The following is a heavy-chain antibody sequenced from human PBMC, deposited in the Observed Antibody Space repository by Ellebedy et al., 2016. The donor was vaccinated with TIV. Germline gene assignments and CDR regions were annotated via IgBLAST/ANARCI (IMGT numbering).Heavy chain of an antibody. V-gene: IGHV1-46*01. CDR3: ARDSATVLTSRDYFYYYMDV. J-gene: IGHJ6*03. CDR2: VIPSGGHT. Sequence: ASVKVSCKASGYTFTTYYMHWVRQAPGQGLEWMGIVIPSGGHTNYAQKFQGRVTMTRDTSTSTVYMELSSLTSEDTATYYCARDSATVLTSRDYFYYYMDVWGRGTTVTVSS. CDR1: GYTFTTYY. D-gene: IGHD4-23*01.